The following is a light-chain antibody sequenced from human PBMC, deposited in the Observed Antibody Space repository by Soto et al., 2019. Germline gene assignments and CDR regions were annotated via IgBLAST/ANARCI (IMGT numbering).Light chain of an antibody. Sequence: QSVLTQPPSVSASPGQSVTISCTGTSSDVGSYNRVSWYQQPPGTAPKLMIYDVSNRPSGVPDRFSGSKSGNTASLTISGLQAEDEADYYCSSYTSSNTYVFGTGTKVTVL. J-gene: IGLJ1*01. CDR2: DVS. CDR1: SSDVGSYNR. V-gene: IGLV2-18*02. CDR3: SSYTSSNTYV.